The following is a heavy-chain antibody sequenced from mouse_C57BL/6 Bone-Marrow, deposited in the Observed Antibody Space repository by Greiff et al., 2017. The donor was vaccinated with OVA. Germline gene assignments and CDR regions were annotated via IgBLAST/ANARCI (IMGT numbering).Heavy chain of an antibody. V-gene: IGHV1-22*01. Sequence: VQLQQSGPELVKPGASVKMSCKASGYTFTDYNMHWVKQSHGKSLEWIGYINPNNGGTSYNQKFKGKATLTVNKSSSTAYMELRSLTSEDSAVYYCAREGTTVVAPGFAYWGQGTLVTVSA. D-gene: IGHD1-1*01. CDR2: INPNNGGT. CDR1: GYTFTDYN. J-gene: IGHJ3*01. CDR3: AREGTTVVAPGFAY.